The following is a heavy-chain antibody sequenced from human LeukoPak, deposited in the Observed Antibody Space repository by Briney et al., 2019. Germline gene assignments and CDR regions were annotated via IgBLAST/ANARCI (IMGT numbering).Heavy chain of an antibody. CDR2: IKADGSEK. CDR3: ARGGVYAYGPGSY. V-gene: IGHV3-7*01. CDR1: GFTFSTDW. Sequence: GGSLRLSCDASGFTFSTDWMSWVRQPPGKGLEWVANIKADGSEKSYVDSVKGRFIISRDNAKNSLYLQMNSLRVEDTAVYYCARGGVYAYGPGSYWGQGTLVTVSS. D-gene: IGHD4-17*01. J-gene: IGHJ4*02.